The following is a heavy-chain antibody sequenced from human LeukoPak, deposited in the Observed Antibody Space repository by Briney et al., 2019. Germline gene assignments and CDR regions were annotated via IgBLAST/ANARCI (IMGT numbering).Heavy chain of an antibody. CDR2: VSGSGGSP. D-gene: IGHD2-21*02. V-gene: IGHV3-23*01. Sequence: GGSLRLSCAGSGFTFSGHAMSWVRQAPGKGLEWVSAVSGSGGSPYYADSVKGRFIISRDNSKNTLYLQMNRLRADDTAVYYCAKDFAPSVTAGHHYWGQGTPVTVSS. CDR3: AKDFAPSVTAGHHY. CDR1: GFTFSGHA. J-gene: IGHJ4*02.